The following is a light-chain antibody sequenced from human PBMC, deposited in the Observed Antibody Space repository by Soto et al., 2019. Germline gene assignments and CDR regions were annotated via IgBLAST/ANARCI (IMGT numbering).Light chain of an antibody. CDR1: QSVSSNY. V-gene: IGKV3-20*01. Sequence: EIVLTQSPGTLSLSPGERGTLSCRASQSVSSNYLAWYQQKPGQAPRLLIYGASSMATGVPDRFSGSGSGTDFALTISRLEPEDFAMYYCQQYGNSLWTFGQGTKVDVK. J-gene: IGKJ1*01. CDR3: QQYGNSLWT. CDR2: GAS.